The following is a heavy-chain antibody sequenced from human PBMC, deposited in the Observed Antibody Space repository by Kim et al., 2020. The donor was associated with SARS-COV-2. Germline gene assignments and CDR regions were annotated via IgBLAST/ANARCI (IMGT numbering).Heavy chain of an antibody. D-gene: IGHD3-22*01. Sequence: AQKFQGRVTITADKSTSTAYMELSSLRSEDTAVYYCARDRATMTIDAFDIWGQGTMVTVSS. V-gene: IGHV1-69*04. CDR3: ARDRATMTIDAFDI. J-gene: IGHJ3*02.